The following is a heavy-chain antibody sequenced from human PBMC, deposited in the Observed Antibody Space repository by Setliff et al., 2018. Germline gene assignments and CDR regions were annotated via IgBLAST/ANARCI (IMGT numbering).Heavy chain of an antibody. Sequence: PGGSLRLSCAASGFTFTSYWMHWVRQAPGKGLVWVSRINHDGSSTTYADSVKGRFTISRDNARNTVYLQMNSLRAEDTAVYYCAKNGFGVVALGVNNWFDPWGQGTLVTVSS. CDR1: GFTFTSYW. J-gene: IGHJ5*02. CDR3: AKNGFGVVALGVNNWFDP. D-gene: IGHD3-10*01. V-gene: IGHV3-74*01. CDR2: INHDGSST.